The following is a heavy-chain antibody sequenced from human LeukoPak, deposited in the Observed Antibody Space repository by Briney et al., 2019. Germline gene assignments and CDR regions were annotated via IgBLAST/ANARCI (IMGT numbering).Heavy chain of an antibody. CDR2: ISGSSGTI. J-gene: IGHJ6*03. Sequence: GGSLRLSCAASGSSFSGYSMNWVRQAPGKGLEWVSYISGSSGTIYNADSVTGRFTISRDNAKNSLYLQMNSLRAEDTALYYCARGQGDFWSGSYYYYYMDVWGKGTTVTVSS. D-gene: IGHD3-3*01. CDR1: GSSFSGYS. CDR3: ARGQGDFWSGSYYYYYMDV. V-gene: IGHV3-48*04.